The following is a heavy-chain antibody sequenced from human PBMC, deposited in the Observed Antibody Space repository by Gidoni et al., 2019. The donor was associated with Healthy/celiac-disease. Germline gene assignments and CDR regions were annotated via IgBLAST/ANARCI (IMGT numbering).Heavy chain of an antibody. J-gene: IGHJ5*02. D-gene: IGHD6-19*01. V-gene: IGHV4-39*01. CDR2: IYYSGST. CDR1: GGSISSSSYY. Sequence: QLQLQESGPGLVKPSETLSLTCTVSGGSISSSSYYWGWIRQPPGKGLEWIGSIYYSGSTYYNPSLKSRVTISVDPSKNQFSLKLSSVTAADTAVYYCATIAVAGNWFDPWGQGTLVTVSS. CDR3: ATIAVAGNWFDP.